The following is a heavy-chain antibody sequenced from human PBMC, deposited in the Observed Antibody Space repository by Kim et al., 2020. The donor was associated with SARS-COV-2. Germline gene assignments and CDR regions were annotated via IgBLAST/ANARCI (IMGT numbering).Heavy chain of an antibody. CDR2: IRSKAYGGTT. Sequence: GGSLRLSCTASGFTFGDYAMSWVRQAPGKGLEWVGFIRSKAYGGTTEYAASVKGRFTISRDDSKSIAYLQMNSLKTEDTAVYYCTREGAYYDILTGYSPDAFDIWGQGTMVTVSS. CDR3: TREGAYYDILTGYSPDAFDI. D-gene: IGHD3-9*01. J-gene: IGHJ3*02. V-gene: IGHV3-49*04. CDR1: GFTFGDYA.